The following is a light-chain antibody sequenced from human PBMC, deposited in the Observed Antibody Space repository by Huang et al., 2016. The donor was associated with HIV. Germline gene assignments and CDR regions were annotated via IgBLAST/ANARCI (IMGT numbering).Light chain of an antibody. CDR1: QSVSSN. CDR3: QQYNNWPPLT. CDR2: GAS. J-gene: IGKJ4*01. V-gene: IGKV3-15*01. Sequence: EIVMTQSQATLSVSPGERATLSCRASQSVSSNLAWYQQKPGQASRLLLYGASTRAAGIPARFSGSGSGTEFTLTISSLQSEDFAVYYCQQYNNWPPLTFGGGTKVEIK.